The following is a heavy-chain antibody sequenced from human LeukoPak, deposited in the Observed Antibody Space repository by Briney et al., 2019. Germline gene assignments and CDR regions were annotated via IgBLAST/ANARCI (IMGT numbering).Heavy chain of an antibody. CDR2: ISGDGGST. J-gene: IGHJ5*02. CDR1: GFTFDDYA. V-gene: IGHV3-43*02. CDR3: ARDVWFDP. Sequence: PGGSLRLSCAASGFTFDDYAMHWVRQAPGKGLEWVSLISGDGGSTYYADSVKGRFTVSRDNAKNSLYLQMNSLRAEDTALYYCARDVWFDPWGQGTLVTVSS.